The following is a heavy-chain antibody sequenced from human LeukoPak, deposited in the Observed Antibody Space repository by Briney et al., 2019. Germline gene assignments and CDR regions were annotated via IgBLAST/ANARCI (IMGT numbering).Heavy chain of an antibody. D-gene: IGHD4-17*01. Sequence: PGGSLRLSCAASGFTFSSYSMNWVSQAPGKGVEWVSSISSSSSYIYYADSVKGRFTISRDNAKNSLYPQMNSLRAEDTAVYYCAAATVTRPFDYWGQGTLVTVSS. J-gene: IGHJ4*02. CDR3: AAATVTRPFDY. V-gene: IGHV3-21*01. CDR1: GFTFSSYS. CDR2: ISSSSSYI.